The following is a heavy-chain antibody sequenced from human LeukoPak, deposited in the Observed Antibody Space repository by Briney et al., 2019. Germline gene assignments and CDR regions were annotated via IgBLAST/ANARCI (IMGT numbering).Heavy chain of an antibody. J-gene: IGHJ4*02. D-gene: IGHD3-10*01. CDR2: IKQDGSER. CDR1: GFTFSSYW. CDR3: ARDEIYYGSDPIDY. V-gene: IGHV3-7*01. Sequence: GGSLRLSCVASGFTFSSYWMSWVRQAPGKGLEWVANIKQDGSERYYVDSVKGRFTISRDNAKNSLYLQMNSLRAEDTAVYYCARDEIYYGSDPIDYWGQGTLVTVSS.